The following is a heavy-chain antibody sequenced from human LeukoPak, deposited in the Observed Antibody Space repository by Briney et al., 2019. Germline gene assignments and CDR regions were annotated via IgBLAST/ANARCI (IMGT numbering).Heavy chain of an antibody. D-gene: IGHD1-26*01. Sequence: GGSLRLSCATSGFTFSRFWMSWVRQAPGKGLEWVSYISSSGSTIYYADSVKGRFTISRDNAKNSLYLQMNSLRAEDTAVYYCATPIDYSGSYEGAFDIWGQGTMVTVSS. V-gene: IGHV3-48*04. CDR2: ISSSGSTI. J-gene: IGHJ3*02. CDR3: ATPIDYSGSYEGAFDI. CDR1: GFTFSRFW.